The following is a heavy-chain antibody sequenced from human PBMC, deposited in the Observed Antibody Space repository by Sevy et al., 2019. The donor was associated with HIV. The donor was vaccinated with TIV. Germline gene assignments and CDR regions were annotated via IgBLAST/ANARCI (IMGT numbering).Heavy chain of an antibody. D-gene: IGHD3-10*01. CDR1: GITFSYYS. CDR3: ARDRDGSGSSGGYGMDV. V-gene: IGHV3-21*01. CDR2: ISSSSSNI. Sequence: GGSLRLSCVGSGITFSYYSMNWVRQAPGKGLEWVSSISSSSSNIYYADSVKGRFNISRDNAKKSLYLQMNSLRAEDTAVYYCARDRDGSGSSGGYGMDVWGQGTTVTVSS. J-gene: IGHJ6*02.